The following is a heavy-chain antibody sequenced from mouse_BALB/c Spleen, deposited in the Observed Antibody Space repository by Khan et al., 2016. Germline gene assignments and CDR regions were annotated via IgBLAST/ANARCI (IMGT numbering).Heavy chain of an antibody. Sequence: QIQLVQSGPELKKPGETVRISCKASGYTFTTAGMQWVQKMPGKGLKWIGWINTHSGVPKYEEDFKGRFAFSLETSASTAYLQISNLKNEDTATYFCAREGTARATWAMDYWGQGTSVTVSS. CDR2: INTHSGVP. J-gene: IGHJ4*01. CDR1: GYTFTTAG. V-gene: IGHV9-4*02. CDR3: AREGTARATWAMDY. D-gene: IGHD3-2*01.